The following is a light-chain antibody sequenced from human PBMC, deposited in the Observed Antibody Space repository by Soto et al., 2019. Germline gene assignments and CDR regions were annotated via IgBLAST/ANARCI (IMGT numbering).Light chain of an antibody. V-gene: IGKV1-17*03. J-gene: IGKJ2*01. CDR1: QGISNY. Sequence: DIQMTQSPSAMSASVGDRVTITCRASQGISNYLAWFQLKPGQGPKRLIYGASNLQSGVPPRFSGSGSETEFTLTISNLQPEDIATYYCLQHNAYPFTFGQGTKLEIK. CDR3: LQHNAYPFT. CDR2: GAS.